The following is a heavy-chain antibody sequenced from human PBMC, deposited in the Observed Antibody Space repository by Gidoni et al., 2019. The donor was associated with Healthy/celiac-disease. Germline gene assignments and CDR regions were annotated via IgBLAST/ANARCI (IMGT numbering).Heavy chain of an antibody. D-gene: IGHD1-1*01. Sequence: QVQLQESGPGLVKPSETLSLTCTVSGGSISSYYWSWLRQPPGKGLEWVGYIYYSVSPNYNPSLKSRVPISVDTSKNQFSLTLSSVTAADTAVYYCARVVGTNWFDPWGQGTLVTVSS. CDR2: IYYSVSP. CDR3: ARVVGTNWFDP. CDR1: GGSISSYY. J-gene: IGHJ5*02. V-gene: IGHV4-59*01.